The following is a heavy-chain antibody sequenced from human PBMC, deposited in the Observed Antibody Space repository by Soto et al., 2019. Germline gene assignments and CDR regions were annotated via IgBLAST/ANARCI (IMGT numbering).Heavy chain of an antibody. D-gene: IGHD3-10*01. Sequence: EVQLLESGGGLVQPGGSLRLSCAGSGFTFSAYAMNWVRQAPGKGLEWVSAILNTGGDTLYADSVKGRFTVSRDNFKNTLYLQMNSLRAEDAAIYYCAKASGESYPGSRLFDFWGQGTRVTVSS. CDR3: AKASGESYPGSRLFDF. J-gene: IGHJ4*02. V-gene: IGHV3-23*01. CDR1: GFTFSAYA. CDR2: ILNTGGDT.